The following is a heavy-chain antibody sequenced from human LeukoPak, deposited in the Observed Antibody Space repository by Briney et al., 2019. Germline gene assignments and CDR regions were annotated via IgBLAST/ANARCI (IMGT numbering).Heavy chain of an antibody. CDR3: ARPKWLRSSSYAFDV. CDR1: GYTFTGYY. D-gene: IGHD5-12*01. Sequence: ASVKVSCKASGYTFTGYYMHWVRQAPGQGLECMGWINPNSGDTNYAQKFQGRVTMTRDTSISTAYMEMSRLRSDDTAVYYCARPKWLRSSSYAFDVWGQGTMVTVSS. CDR2: INPNSGDT. J-gene: IGHJ3*01. V-gene: IGHV1-2*02.